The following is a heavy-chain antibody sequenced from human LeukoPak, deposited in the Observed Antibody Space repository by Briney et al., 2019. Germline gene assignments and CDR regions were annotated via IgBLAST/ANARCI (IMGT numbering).Heavy chain of an antibody. CDR2: INPNSGGT. D-gene: IGHD6-13*01. CDR3: ARDRVPFYSSTFKDYYLQYGLDV. V-gene: IGHV1-2*02. CDR1: GYTFTGHY. J-gene: IGHJ6*02. Sequence: GASVKVSCKASGYTFTGHYIHWVRQAPGQGLEWMGWINPNSGGTSYAQKFQGRVSVTRDTSISTAYMEVGRLRSDDTALYYCARDRVPFYSSTFKDYYLQYGLDVWGQGTTVTVSS.